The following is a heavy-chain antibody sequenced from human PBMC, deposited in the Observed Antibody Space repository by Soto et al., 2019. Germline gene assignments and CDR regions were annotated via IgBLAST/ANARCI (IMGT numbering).Heavy chain of an antibody. CDR2: IYYSGST. CDR3: ARARYYYDSSGYYHLDY. CDR1: GGSISSYY. V-gene: IGHV4-59*01. Sequence: QVQLQESGPGLVKPSETLSLTCTVSGGSISSYYWSWIRQPPGKGLEWIGYIYYSGSTNYNPSLKSRVTISVDTSKNQFSLKLSSVTAADTAVYYCARARYYYDSSGYYHLDYWGQGTLVTVSS. J-gene: IGHJ4*02. D-gene: IGHD3-22*01.